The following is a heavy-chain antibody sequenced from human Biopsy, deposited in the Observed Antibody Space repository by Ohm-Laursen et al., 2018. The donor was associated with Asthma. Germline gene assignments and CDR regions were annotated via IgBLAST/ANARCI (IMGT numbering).Heavy chain of an antibody. J-gene: IGHJ6*02. Sequence: SLRLSCAASGFVFSQARMHWVRQAPGKGLEWVAAVSSEGHSTSYDDSVKGRFTISRGNSKSRLFLQMSSLRPEDTAVYYCARGGLHYYEYYGMDVWGQGTTVTVSS. CDR1: GFVFSQAR. CDR3: ARGGLHYYEYYGMDV. D-gene: IGHD2-21*02. V-gene: IGHV3-30*03. CDR2: VSSEGHST.